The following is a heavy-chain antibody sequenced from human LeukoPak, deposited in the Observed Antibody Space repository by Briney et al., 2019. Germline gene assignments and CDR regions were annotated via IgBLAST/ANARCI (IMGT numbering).Heavy chain of an antibody. D-gene: IGHD2-2*01. CDR1: GFTFSSYW. J-gene: IGHJ4*02. Sequence: GGSLRLSCSASGFTFSSYWMSWVRQAPGKGLEWVANIKQDESEKYYVDSVKGRFTISRDNSKSSLYLQMNSLRAEDTAVYYWGRALDSSSSRYQAFEEWRQGTLATVSS. CDR3: GRALDSSSSRYQAFEE. V-gene: IGHV3-7*01. CDR2: IKQDESEK.